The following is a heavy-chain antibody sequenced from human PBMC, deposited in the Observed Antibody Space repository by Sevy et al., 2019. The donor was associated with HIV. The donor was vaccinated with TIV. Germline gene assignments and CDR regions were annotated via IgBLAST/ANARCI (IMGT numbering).Heavy chain of an antibody. V-gene: IGHV1-24*01. CDR1: GYTLREFP. D-gene: IGHD3-10*01. J-gene: IGHJ4*02. CDR3: ATDIIVGRAY. Sequence: ASVKASCKISGYTLREFPIHWVRQAPEKGLEWMGGFDENGEALYAQKFQGRVTLTEDTSIDTAYMELSSLRSEDSAMYYCATDIIVGRAYWGQGTRVTVSS. CDR2: FDENGEA.